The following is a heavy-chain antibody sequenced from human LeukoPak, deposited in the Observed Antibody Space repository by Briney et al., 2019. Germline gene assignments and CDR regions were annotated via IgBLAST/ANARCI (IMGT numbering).Heavy chain of an antibody. Sequence: SETLSLTCTVSGGSISSYYWSWIRQPAGKGLEWIGRIYTSGSTNYNPSLKSRVTISVDTSKNQFSLKLSSVTAADTAVYYCVSENYYFYYMDIWGKGTTVTVSS. CDR2: IYTSGST. CDR3: VSENYYFYYMDI. J-gene: IGHJ6*03. CDR1: GGSISSYY. D-gene: IGHD5/OR15-5a*01. V-gene: IGHV4-4*07.